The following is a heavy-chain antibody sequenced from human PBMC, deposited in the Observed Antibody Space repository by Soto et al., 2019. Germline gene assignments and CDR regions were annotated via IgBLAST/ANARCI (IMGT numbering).Heavy chain of an antibody. Sequence: QVQLVQSGAEVKKPGASVKVSCKASGYTFTSYDINWVRQATGQGLEWMGWMNPNSGNTGYAQKVQGRVTMTRNTSISTAYMELSSMRSEETAVYYCARGLVHRSSGYANDYWGQGTLVNVSS. V-gene: IGHV1-8*01. CDR2: MNPNSGNT. CDR3: ARGLVHRSSGYANDY. D-gene: IGHD5-12*01. CDR1: GYTFTSYD. J-gene: IGHJ4*02.